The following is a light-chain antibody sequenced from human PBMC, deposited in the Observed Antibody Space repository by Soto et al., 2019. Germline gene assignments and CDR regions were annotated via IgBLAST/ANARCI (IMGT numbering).Light chain of an antibody. V-gene: IGLV2-14*01. CDR3: TSYTVRKAWV. Sequence: QSALTQPASVTGSPGQSITISCTGTSSDVGSYNHVSWYQQYPGTAPSLIIYEVINRPSGVSDRSSGSKAGSTASLTISGLQPEDDADYYCTSYTVRKAWVFGGGTQLTVL. J-gene: IGLJ3*02. CDR1: SSDVGSYNH. CDR2: EVI.